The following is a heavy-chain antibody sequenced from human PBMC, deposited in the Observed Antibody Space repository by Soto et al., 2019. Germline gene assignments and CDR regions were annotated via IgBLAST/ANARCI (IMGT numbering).Heavy chain of an antibody. V-gene: IGHV4-30-4*01. CDR2: IYYSGST. CDR1: GGSISSGDYY. CDR3: ARASASAYYYYYYGMDV. J-gene: IGHJ6*02. Sequence: PSETLSLTCTVSGGSISSGDYYWIWIRHPPGKGLEWIGYIYYSGSTYYNPSLKSRVTISVDTSKNQFSLKLSSVTAADTAVYYCARASASAYYYYYYGMDVWGQGTTVTVSS.